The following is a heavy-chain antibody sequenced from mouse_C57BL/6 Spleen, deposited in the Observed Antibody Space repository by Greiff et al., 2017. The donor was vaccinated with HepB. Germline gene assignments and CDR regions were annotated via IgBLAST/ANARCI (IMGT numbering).Heavy chain of an antibody. D-gene: IGHD1-1*01. CDR2: IYPGDGDT. Sequence: VKLMESGPELVKPGASVKISCKASGYAFSSSWMNWVKQRPGKGLEWIGRIYPGDGDTNYNGKFKGKATLTADKSSSTAYMQLSSLTSEDSAVYFCARRITTVVADYAMDYWGQGTSVTVSS. V-gene: IGHV1-82*01. CDR1: GYAFSSSW. J-gene: IGHJ4*01. CDR3: ARRITTVVADYAMDY.